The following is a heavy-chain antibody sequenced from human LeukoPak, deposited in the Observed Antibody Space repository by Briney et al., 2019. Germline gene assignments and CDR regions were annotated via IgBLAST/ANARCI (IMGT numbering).Heavy chain of an antibody. V-gene: IGHV3-11*05. CDR2: ISSVNNYA. J-gene: IGHJ4*02. CDR3: ATVYDSGGYYFNY. CDR1: GFXFRDSY. Sequence: GGSLRLSCAASGFXFRDSYIGWIRQAPGKGLEWVSYISSVNNYANYGDSVRGRFTISRDNAKNSLYLQMNSLRAEDTAVYFCATVYDSGGYYFNYWGQGTLVTVSS. D-gene: IGHD3-22*01.